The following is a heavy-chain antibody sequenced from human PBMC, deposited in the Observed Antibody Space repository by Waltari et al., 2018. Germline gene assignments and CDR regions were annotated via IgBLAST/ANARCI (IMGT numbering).Heavy chain of an antibody. CDR2: VDPEDGET. D-gene: IGHD3-22*01. CDR1: GYTFTDYY. V-gene: IGHV1-69-2*01. Sequence: EVQLVQSGAEVKKPGATVKISCKASGYTFTDYYMHWVQQAPGKGLEWMGRVDPEDGETIYAEKFQGRVTITADTSTDTAYMELSSLRSEDTAVYYCATGGYYHGSSGYYYDFSGGFDYWGQGTLVTVSS. J-gene: IGHJ4*02. CDR3: ATGGYYHGSSGYYYDFSGGFDY.